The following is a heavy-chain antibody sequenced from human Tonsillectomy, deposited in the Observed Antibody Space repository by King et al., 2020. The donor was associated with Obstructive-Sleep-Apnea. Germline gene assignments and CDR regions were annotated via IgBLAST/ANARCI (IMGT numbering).Heavy chain of an antibody. J-gene: IGHJ1*01. CDR1: GGTFSNYA. Sequence: QLVQSGAEVKKPGSSVKVSCKTSGGTFSNYAVNWVRQAPGQWPEWMGGIIPILDIANYPQKFQGRVTITADKSTSTAYMDLSSLRSEDTAVYYCARGGGSSSWSGYFQHWGQGTLVTVSS. D-gene: IGHD6-13*01. CDR2: IIPILDIA. V-gene: IGHV1-69*10. CDR3: ARGGGSSSWSGYFQH.